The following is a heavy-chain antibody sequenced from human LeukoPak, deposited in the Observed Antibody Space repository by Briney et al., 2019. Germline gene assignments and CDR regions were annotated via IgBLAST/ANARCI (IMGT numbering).Heavy chain of an antibody. Sequence: GASVKVSCKASGYTFTSYYMHWVRQAPGQGLEWMGIINPSGGSTSYAQKFQGRVTMTRDTSTSTAYMELRSLRSDDTAVYYCARGRGFGELPHDIWGQGTMVTVSS. D-gene: IGHD3-10*01. CDR1: GYTFTSYY. CDR3: ARGRGFGELPHDI. V-gene: IGHV1-46*01. J-gene: IGHJ3*02. CDR2: INPSGGST.